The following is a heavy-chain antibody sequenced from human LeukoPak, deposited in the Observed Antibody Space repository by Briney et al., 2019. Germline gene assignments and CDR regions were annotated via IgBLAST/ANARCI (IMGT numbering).Heavy chain of an antibody. Sequence: GGSLRLSCAASGFTFSGSAMHWVRQASGKGLEWVGRIRSKANSYATAYAASVKGRFTISRDDSKNTAYLQMNSLKTEDTAVYYYTRPGGGSDLDVWGKGTTATVSS. D-gene: IGHD5-12*01. J-gene: IGHJ6*04. CDR2: IRSKANSYAT. V-gene: IGHV3-73*01. CDR1: GFTFSGSA. CDR3: TRPGGGSDLDV.